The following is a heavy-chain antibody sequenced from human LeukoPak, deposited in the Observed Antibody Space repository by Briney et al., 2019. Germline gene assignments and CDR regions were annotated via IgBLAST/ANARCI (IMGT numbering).Heavy chain of an antibody. Sequence: GGSLRLSCAASGFTFDDYAMHWVRQAPGKGLEWLSGISWNSGSIGYADSVKGRFTISRDNAKNSLYLQMNSLRAEDTALYYCAKTHDIDYGGNTDAFDIWGQGTMVTVSS. CDR3: AKTHDIDYGGNTDAFDI. CDR1: GFTFDDYA. V-gene: IGHV3-9*01. D-gene: IGHD4-23*01. CDR2: ISWNSGSI. J-gene: IGHJ3*02.